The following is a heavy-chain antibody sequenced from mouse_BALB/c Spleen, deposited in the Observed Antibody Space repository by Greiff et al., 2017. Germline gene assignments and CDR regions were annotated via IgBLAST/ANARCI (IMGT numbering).Heavy chain of an antibody. Sequence: VMLVESGPGLVQPSQSLSITCTVSGFSLTSYGVHWVRQSPGKGLEWLGVIWSGGSTDYNAAFISRLSISKDNSKSQVFFKMNSLQADDTAIYYCARFDDYYAMDYWGQGTSVTVSS. V-gene: IGHV2-4-1*01. CDR1: GFSLTSYG. CDR2: IWSGGST. J-gene: IGHJ4*01. CDR3: ARFDDYYAMDY.